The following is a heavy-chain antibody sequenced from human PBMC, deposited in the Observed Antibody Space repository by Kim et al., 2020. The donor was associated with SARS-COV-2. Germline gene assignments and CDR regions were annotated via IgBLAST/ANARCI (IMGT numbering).Heavy chain of an antibody. CDR2: INPNSGGT. CDR3: ARATTVVRAFDY. D-gene: IGHD4-17*01. V-gene: IGHV1-2*02. J-gene: IGHJ4*02. Sequence: ASVKVSCKASGYTFTGYYMHWVRQAPGQGLEWMGWINPNSGGTNYAQKFQGRVTMTRDTSISTAYMELSRLRSDDTAVYYCARATTVVRAFDYWGQGTLVTVSS. CDR1: GYTFTGYY.